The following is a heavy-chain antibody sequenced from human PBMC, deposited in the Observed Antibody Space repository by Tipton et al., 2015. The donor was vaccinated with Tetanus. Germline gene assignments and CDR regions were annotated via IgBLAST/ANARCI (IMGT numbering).Heavy chain of an antibody. CDR1: GGSISSGGYY. D-gene: IGHD2-2*01. J-gene: IGHJ4*02. CDR2: IYYSGST. Sequence: TLSLTCTVSGGSISSGGYYWSWIRQHPGKGLEWIGYIYYSGSTYYNPSLKSRVTISVDTSKNQFSLKLSSVTAADTAVYHCARDQGYCSSTSCAHGGWRAFDYWGQGTLVTVSS. V-gene: IGHV4-31*03. CDR3: ARDQGYCSSTSCAHGGWRAFDY.